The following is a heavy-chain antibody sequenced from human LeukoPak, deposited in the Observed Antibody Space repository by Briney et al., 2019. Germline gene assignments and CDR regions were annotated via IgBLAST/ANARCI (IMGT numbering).Heavy chain of an antibody. CDR1: GGSFSGYY. CDR2: INHSGST. D-gene: IGHD1-26*01. CDR3: ASSPLPSGSYT. V-gene: IGHV4-34*01. Sequence: SETLSLTCAVYGGSFSGYYWSWIRQPPGKGLEWIGEINHSGSTNYNPSLKSRVTISVDTSKNQFSLKLSSVTAADTAVYYCASSPLPSGSYTWGQGTLVTVSS. J-gene: IGHJ5*02.